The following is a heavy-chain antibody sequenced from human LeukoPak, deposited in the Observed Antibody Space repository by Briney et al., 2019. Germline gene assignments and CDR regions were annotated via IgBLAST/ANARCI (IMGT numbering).Heavy chain of an antibody. CDR1: GGSISSSSYY. D-gene: IGHD3-3*01. CDR2: IYHSGST. V-gene: IGHV4-39*01. Sequence: KPSETLSLTCTVSGGSISSSSYYWGWIRQPPGKGLEWIGYIYHSGSTYYNPSLKSRVTVSVDTSKNQFSLKLSSVTAADTAVYYCARQYYDFWSGYLSAGLLDYWGQGTLVTVSS. CDR3: ARQYYDFWSGYLSAGLLDY. J-gene: IGHJ4*02.